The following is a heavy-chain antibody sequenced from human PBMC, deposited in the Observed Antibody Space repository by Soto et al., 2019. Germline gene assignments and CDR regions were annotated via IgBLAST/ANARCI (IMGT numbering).Heavy chain of an antibody. CDR1: GFTFSSYG. J-gene: IGHJ4*02. Sequence: GGSLRLSCAASGFTFSSYGMHWVRQAPGKGLEWVAVISYDGSNKYYADSVKGGFTISRDNSKNTLYLQMNSLRAEDTVVYYCAKGLNYYYDSSGYLGWGQGTLVTVSS. CDR3: AKGLNYYYDSSGYLG. D-gene: IGHD3-22*01. CDR2: ISYDGSNK. V-gene: IGHV3-30*18.